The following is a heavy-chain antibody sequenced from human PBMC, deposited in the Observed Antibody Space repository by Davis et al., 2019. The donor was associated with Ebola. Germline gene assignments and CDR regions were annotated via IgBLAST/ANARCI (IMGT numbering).Heavy chain of an antibody. J-gene: IGHJ4*02. CDR2: IGAYNGNT. V-gene: IGHV1-18*01. CDR3: ARERRYYYDSRSYFYYFDY. CDR1: GYTFTSYG. D-gene: IGHD3-22*01. Sequence: ASVKVSCKASGYTFTSYGISWVRQAPGQGLEWMGWIGAYNGNTNYAQKLQGRVTMTTDTSTTTAYMELRSLRSDDTAVYYCARERRYYYDSRSYFYYFDYWGQGTLVTVSS.